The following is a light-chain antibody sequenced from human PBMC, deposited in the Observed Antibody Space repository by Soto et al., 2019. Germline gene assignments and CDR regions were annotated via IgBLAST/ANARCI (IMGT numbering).Light chain of an antibody. J-gene: IGKJ2*01. CDR2: DAS. CDR1: QSISGW. CDR3: QQYDSYSKT. Sequence: DIQITQSPSTLSASVGDRVTIACRASQSISGWLAWYQQKPGKAPKLLIYDASSLKSGVPSWFSGSGSGTEFTLTISSLQPDDFATYYCQQYDSYSKTFGQGTRLEIK. V-gene: IGKV1-5*01.